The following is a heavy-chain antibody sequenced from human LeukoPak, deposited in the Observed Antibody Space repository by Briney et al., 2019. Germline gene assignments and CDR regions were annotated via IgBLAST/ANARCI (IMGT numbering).Heavy chain of an antibody. D-gene: IGHD3-22*01. CDR3: ARSSGYYSSLFYMHV. Sequence: RASVKVSCKASGYAFTSYDINWVRQATGQGLEWMGWMNPNSGNTGYAQKFQGRVTITRNTSISTAYMELSSLRSEDTAVYYCARSSGYYSSLFYMHVWGKGTTVTVSS. CDR1: GYAFTSYD. J-gene: IGHJ6*03. V-gene: IGHV1-8*03. CDR2: MNPNSGNT.